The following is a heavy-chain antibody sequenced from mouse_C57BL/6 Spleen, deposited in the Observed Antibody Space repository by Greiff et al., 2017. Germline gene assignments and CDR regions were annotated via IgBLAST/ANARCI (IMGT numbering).Heavy chain of an antibody. CDR1: GYTFTSYW. V-gene: IGHV1-7*01. J-gene: IGHJ4*01. D-gene: IGHD2-3*01. Sequence: QVQLQQSGAELAKPGASVTLSCKASGYTFTSYWMHWVKQRPGQGLEWIGYIKPSSGFTKSNQKFKDKATLTADKSSSTAYMQLSSLTYEDSAVYYCASCDGYYEDYAMDYWGQGTSVTVSS. CDR3: ASCDGYYEDYAMDY. CDR2: IKPSSGFT.